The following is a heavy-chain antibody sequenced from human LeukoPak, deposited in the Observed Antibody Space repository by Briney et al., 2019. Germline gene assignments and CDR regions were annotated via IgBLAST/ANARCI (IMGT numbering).Heavy chain of an antibody. CDR2: INPNSGGT. CDR1: GYTFTDCY. V-gene: IGHV1-2*04. CDR3: ARGGTGTRGYYGMDV. J-gene: IGHJ6*02. Sequence: GASVKVPCKASGYTFTDCYLHWVRQAPGQGLEWLGWINPNSGGTNYAQKFQGWVTMTRDTSISTAYMELSRLTSDDTAVYYCARGGTGTRGYYGMDVWGQGTSVTVSS. D-gene: IGHD1-1*01.